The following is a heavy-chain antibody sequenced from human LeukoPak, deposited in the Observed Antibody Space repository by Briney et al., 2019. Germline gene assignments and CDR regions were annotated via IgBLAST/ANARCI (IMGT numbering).Heavy chain of an antibody. CDR2: IYYSGST. CDR3: ARAPGGGYYSYYFDY. Sequence: PLETLSLTCTVSGGSISSSSYYWGWIRQPPGKGLEWIGSIYYSGSTYYNPSLKSRVTISVDTSKNQFSLRLSSVTAADTAVYYCARAPGGGYYSYYFDYWGQGTLVTVSS. D-gene: IGHD3-22*01. J-gene: IGHJ4*02. V-gene: IGHV4-39*07. CDR1: GGSISSSSYY.